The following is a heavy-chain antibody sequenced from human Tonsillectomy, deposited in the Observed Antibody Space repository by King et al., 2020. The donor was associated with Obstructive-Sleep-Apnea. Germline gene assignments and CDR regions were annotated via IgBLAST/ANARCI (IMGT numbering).Heavy chain of an antibody. J-gene: IGHJ5*02. Sequence: LQLVQSGGGVVQPGRSLRLSCAASGFTFSNYGMHWVRQAPGEGLEWVAIISYDGSDKYYADSLKGRFTISRDNSKSTLYLQMNSLRPEDTAVYYCGGYNWFDPWGQETLVTVSS. CDR1: GFTFSNYG. CDR2: ISYDGSDK. CDR3: GGYNWFDP. V-gene: IGHV3-30*03. D-gene: IGHD6-13*01.